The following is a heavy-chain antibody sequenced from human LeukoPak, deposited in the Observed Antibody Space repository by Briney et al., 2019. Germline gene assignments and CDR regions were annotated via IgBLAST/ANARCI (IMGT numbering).Heavy chain of an antibody. Sequence: QPGRSLRLSCTASGFTFGDYAISWFRQAPGKGLEWAGFIRSKAYGGTTEYAASVKGKFTISRDDSKSIAYLQMNSLKTEDTAVYYCTRELYGYSSGWHNHFDYWGQGTLVTVSS. V-gene: IGHV3-49*03. CDR2: IRSKAYGGTT. D-gene: IGHD6-19*01. CDR1: GFTFGDYA. CDR3: TRELYGYSSGWHNHFDY. J-gene: IGHJ4*02.